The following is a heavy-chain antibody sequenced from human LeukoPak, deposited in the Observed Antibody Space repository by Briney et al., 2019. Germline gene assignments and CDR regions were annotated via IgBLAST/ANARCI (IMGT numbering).Heavy chain of an antibody. Sequence: GGSLRLSCVASGLTVTNNYWNWVRQPPGKGPEWISLIYTNGNTQYADSVKGRFTFSRDISKNTLYLQMNSLRVEDTGVYYCAYGDYPLTYWGQGTLVSVSS. CDR3: AYGDYPLTY. V-gene: IGHV3-66*01. CDR1: GLTVTNNY. D-gene: IGHD4-17*01. CDR2: IYTNGNT. J-gene: IGHJ4*02.